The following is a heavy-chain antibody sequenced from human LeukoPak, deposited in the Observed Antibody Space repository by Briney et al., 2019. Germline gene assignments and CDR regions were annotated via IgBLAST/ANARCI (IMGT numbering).Heavy chain of an antibody. J-gene: IGHJ3*02. V-gene: IGHV3-13*01. Sequence: PGGSLRLSCAASGFTFSSYDMHWVRQATGKGLEWVSAIGTAGDTYYPGSVKGRFTISRENAKNSLYLQMNSLRAGDTAVYYCVRKMSEDAFDIWGQGTMVTVSS. CDR1: GFTFSSYD. CDR2: IGTAGDT. CDR3: VRKMSEDAFDI. D-gene: IGHD1-14*01.